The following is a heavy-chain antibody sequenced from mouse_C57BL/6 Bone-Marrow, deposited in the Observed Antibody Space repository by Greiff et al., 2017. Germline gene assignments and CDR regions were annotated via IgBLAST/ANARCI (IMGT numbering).Heavy chain of an antibody. CDR1: GYTFTSYW. V-gene: IGHV1-69*01. D-gene: IGHD2-5*01. CDR3: ARGYSNYYTAWFAY. Sequence: VQLQQSGAELVMPGASVKLSCKASGYTFTSYWMHWVKQRPGQGLEWIGEIDPSDSYTNYNQKFKGKSTLTVDKSSSTAYMQLSSLTSEDSAVYYCARGYSNYYTAWFAYWGQGTLVTVSA. CDR2: IDPSDSYT. J-gene: IGHJ3*01.